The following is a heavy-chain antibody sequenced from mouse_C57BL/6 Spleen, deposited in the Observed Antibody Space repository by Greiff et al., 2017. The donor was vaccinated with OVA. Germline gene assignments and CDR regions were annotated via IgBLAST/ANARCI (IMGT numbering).Heavy chain of an antibody. V-gene: IGHV1-19*01. J-gene: IGHJ2*01. CDR1: GYTFTDYY. D-gene: IGHD2-4*01. CDR3: ARRGIYYDLFDYFDY. Sequence: EVQLQQSGPVLVKPGASVKMSCKASGYTFTDYYMNWVKQSHGKSLEWIGVINPYNGGTSYNQKFKGKATLTVDKSSSTAYMELNSLTSEDSAVYYFARRGIYYDLFDYFDYWGQGTTLTVSS. CDR2: INPYNGGT.